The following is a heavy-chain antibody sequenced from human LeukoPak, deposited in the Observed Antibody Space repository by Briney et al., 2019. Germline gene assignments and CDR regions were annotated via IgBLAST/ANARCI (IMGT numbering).Heavy chain of an antibody. CDR2: IYTSGST. V-gene: IGHV4-4*07. CDR1: GGSISSYY. Sequence: SETLSLTCTVSGGSISSYYWSWIQQPAGKGLEWIGRIYTSGSTNHNPSLKSRVTMSVDTSKNQFSLKLSSVTAADTAVYYCARETPDYGDFSFDLWGRGTLVTISS. D-gene: IGHD4-17*01. CDR3: ARETPDYGDFSFDL. J-gene: IGHJ2*01.